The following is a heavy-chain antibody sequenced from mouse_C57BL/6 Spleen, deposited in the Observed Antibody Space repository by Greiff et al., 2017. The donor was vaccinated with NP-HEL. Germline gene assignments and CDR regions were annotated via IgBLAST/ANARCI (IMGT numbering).Heavy chain of an antibody. Sequence: QVQLQQSGPELVKPGASVKISCKASGYSFTSYYIHWVKQRPGQGLEWIGWIYPGSGNTKYNEKFKGKATLTADTSSSTAYMQLSSRTSEDSAVYDWARTGSSGVDYWGQGTTLTVSS. J-gene: IGHJ2*01. V-gene: IGHV1-66*01. CDR1: GYSFTSYY. CDR2: IYPGSGNT. D-gene: IGHD3-2*02. CDR3: ARTGSSGVDY.